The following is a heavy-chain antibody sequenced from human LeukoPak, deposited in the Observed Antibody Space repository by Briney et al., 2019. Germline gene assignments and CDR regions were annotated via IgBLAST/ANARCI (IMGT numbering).Heavy chain of an antibody. J-gene: IGHJ4*02. Sequence: GASVKVSCKASGYTFTGYYMHWVRQAPGQGLEWMGWINPNSGGTNYAQKFQGRVTMTRDTSISTAYMELSRLRSDDTAVYYCARVSWELLNGFDYWGQGTLVTVSS. CDR2: INPNSGGT. CDR3: ARVSWELLNGFDY. V-gene: IGHV1-2*02. D-gene: IGHD1-26*01. CDR1: GYTFTGYY.